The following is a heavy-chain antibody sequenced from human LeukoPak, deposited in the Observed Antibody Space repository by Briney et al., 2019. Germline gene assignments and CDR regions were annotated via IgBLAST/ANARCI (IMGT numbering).Heavy chain of an antibody. CDR2: INHSGST. CDR3: ARGRYYYGSGSRTYYFDY. D-gene: IGHD3-10*01. CDR1: GGSISSGSYY. Sequence: SQTLSLTCTVSGGSISSGSYYWSWIRQPPGKGLEWIGEINHSGSTNYNPSLKSRVTISVDTSKNQFSLKLSSVTAADTAVYYCARGRYYYGSGSRTYYFDYWGQGTLVTVSS. V-gene: IGHV4-39*07. J-gene: IGHJ4*02.